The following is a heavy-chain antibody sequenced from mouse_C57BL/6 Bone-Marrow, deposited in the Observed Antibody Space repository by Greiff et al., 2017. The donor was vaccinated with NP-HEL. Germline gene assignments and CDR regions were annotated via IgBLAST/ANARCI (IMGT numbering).Heavy chain of an antibody. CDR2: IHPNSGST. CDR3: ARSFYDYDWYFDV. Sequence: QVQLQQSGAELVKPGASVKLSCKASGYTFTSYWMHWVKQRPGQGLEWIGMIHPNSGSTNYNEKFKSKATLTVDKSSSTAYMQLSSLTSEDSAVYYCARSFYDYDWYFDVWGTGTTVTVSS. D-gene: IGHD2-4*01. V-gene: IGHV1-64*01. J-gene: IGHJ1*03. CDR1: GYTFTSYW.